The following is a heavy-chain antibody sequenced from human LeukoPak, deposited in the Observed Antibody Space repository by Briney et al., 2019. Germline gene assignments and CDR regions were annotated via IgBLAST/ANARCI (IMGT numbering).Heavy chain of an antibody. J-gene: IGHJ4*02. CDR2: ISYDGSNK. CDR1: GFTFSSYA. D-gene: IGHD2-2*01. V-gene: IGHV3-30*04. Sequence: PGGSLRLSCAASGFTFSSYAMHWVRQAPGKGLEWVAVISYDGSNKYYADSVKGRFTISRDNSKNTLYLQMNSLRAEDTAVYYCARGGTCSSTSCYFFDYWGQGTLVTVSS. CDR3: ARGGTCSSTSCYFFDY.